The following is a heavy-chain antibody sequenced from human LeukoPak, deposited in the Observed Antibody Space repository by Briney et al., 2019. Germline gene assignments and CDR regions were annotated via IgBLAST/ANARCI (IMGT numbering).Heavy chain of an antibody. Sequence: GGSLRLSCAASGLSFSNYAMYWVRQAPGEGPEWVSSITSSSSNKDYVDSVKGRFTVSRDNAKNSLYLQMDSLRVEDTAVYYCARDPPSRGTRYFDYWGQGILVTVSS. CDR3: ARDPPSRGTRYFDY. V-gene: IGHV3-21*01. CDR2: ITSSSSNK. J-gene: IGHJ4*02. D-gene: IGHD3-16*01. CDR1: GLSFSNYA.